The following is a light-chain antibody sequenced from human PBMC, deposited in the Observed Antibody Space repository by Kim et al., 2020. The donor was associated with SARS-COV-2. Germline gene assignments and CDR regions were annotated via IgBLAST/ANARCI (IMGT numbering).Light chain of an antibody. V-gene: IGLV3-1*01. CDR3: QTWHSSTV. J-gene: IGLJ2*01. CDR2: QDP. Sequence: SYELTQPPSVSVSPGQTASISCSGDKLGYKLTSWYQQKPAQSPVLVIYQDPKRPSGIPERFSGSISGNTPTLTIRGAQPVDEADYYCQTWHSSTVFGGG. CDR1: KLGYKL.